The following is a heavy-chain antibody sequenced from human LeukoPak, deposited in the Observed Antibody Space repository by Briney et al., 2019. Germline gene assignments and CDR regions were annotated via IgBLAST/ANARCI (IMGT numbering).Heavy chain of an antibody. D-gene: IGHD2-21*02. V-gene: IGHV5-51*01. CDR2: IYPDDSDT. Sequence: GESLKISCKGPSHSFHSQWIGWVRQMPGKDLEWMGIIYPDDSDTRYSASFQGQVTISADKSISTAYLQWNSLEASDSALYYCARRGDSDFRIDWGQGTLVTVSS. CDR1: SHSFHSQW. J-gene: IGHJ4*02. CDR3: ARRGDSDFRID.